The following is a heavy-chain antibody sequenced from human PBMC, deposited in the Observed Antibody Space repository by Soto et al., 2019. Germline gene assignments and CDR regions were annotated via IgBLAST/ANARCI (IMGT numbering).Heavy chain of an antibody. V-gene: IGHV1-18*04. CDR1: GYNYSSYG. CDR2: ISAYNGKA. Sequence: QVQLVQSGGEVKKPGASVKVSCKASGYNYSSYGVTWVRQAPGQGLEWMGWISAYNGKANYAPNIQDRVTMSIDTSTSTAYMEMRSLRCDDTAVYYCARQHNDLWSDSPDFDYWGQGTLVTVSA. CDR3: ARQHNDLWSDSPDFDY. J-gene: IGHJ4*02. D-gene: IGHD3-3*01.